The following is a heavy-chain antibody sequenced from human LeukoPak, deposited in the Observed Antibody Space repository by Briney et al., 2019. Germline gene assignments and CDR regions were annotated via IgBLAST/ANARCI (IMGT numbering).Heavy chain of an antibody. J-gene: IGHJ6*03. CDR2: IYYSGNT. V-gene: IGHV4-59*01. D-gene: IGHD5/OR15-5a*01. Sequence: SETLSLTCTVPADSIRSYSWSWIWQSPGKGLEWIGYIYYSGNTNYNPSLQSRVTMSVDTSENQLSLRLTSLTAADTAVYYCARLSGSPLSKYYYHMDIWGKGTTVIVS. CDR3: ARLSGSPLSKYYYHMDI. CDR1: ADSIRSYS.